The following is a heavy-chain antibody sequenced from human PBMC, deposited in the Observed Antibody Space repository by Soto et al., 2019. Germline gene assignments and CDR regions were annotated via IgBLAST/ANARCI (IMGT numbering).Heavy chain of an antibody. Sequence: GASVTVSCTASGYTFTSYGSSWVRQAPGQGLEWMGWISAYNGNTNYAQKLQGRVTMTTDTSTSTAYMELRSLRSDDTAVYYCARDTSSSQGRGWFDPWGQGTLVTVSS. J-gene: IGHJ5*02. CDR3: ARDTSSSQGRGWFDP. CDR1: GYTFTSYG. D-gene: IGHD6-13*01. V-gene: IGHV1-18*01. CDR2: ISAYNGNT.